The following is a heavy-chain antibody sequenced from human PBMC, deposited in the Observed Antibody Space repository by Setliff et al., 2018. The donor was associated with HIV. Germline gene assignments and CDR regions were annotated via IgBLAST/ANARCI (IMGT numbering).Heavy chain of an antibody. D-gene: IGHD6-6*01. CDR3: AKYSSSSVFFDY. J-gene: IGHJ4*02. CDR2: FGNTGDTT. Sequence: GGSVRLSCAASGLNFSTYVVNWIRQAPGKGLEWVSVFGNTGDTTYYTDSVKGRFSLSRDSSKNTLYLQMNNLSAEDTAVYYCAKYSSSSVFFDYWGQGTLVTVSS. CDR1: GLNFSTYV. V-gene: IGHV3-23*01.